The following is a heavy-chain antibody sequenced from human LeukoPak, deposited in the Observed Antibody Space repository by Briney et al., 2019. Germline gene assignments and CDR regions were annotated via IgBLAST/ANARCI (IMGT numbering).Heavy chain of an antibody. D-gene: IGHD1-26*01. Sequence: GASVKVSCKASGGTFSSYAISWVRQAPGQGLEWMGWISAYNGNTNYAQKLQGRVTMTTDTSTSTAYMELRSLRSDDTAVYYCARDLVGAIDAFDIWGQGTMVTVSS. CDR2: ISAYNGNT. V-gene: IGHV1-18*01. CDR3: ARDLVGAIDAFDI. CDR1: GGTFSSYA. J-gene: IGHJ3*02.